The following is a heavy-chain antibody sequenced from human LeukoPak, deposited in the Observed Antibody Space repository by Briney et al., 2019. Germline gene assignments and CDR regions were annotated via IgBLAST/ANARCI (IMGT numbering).Heavy chain of an antibody. CDR2: ISAYNGNT. Sequence: ASVKVSCKASGYTFTGYYMHWVRQAPGQGLEWMGWISAYNGNTNYAQKLQGRVTMTTDTSTSTAYMELRSLRSDDTAVYYCARPLYYYDSSGYSVGLDYWGQGTLVTVSS. J-gene: IGHJ4*02. D-gene: IGHD3-22*01. CDR3: ARPLYYYDSSGYSVGLDY. CDR1: GYTFTGYY. V-gene: IGHV1-18*04.